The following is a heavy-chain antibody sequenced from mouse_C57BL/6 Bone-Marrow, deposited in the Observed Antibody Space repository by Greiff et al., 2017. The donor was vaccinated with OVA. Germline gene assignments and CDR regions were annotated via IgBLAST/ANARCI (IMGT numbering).Heavy chain of an antibody. CDR3: ARGGYEDWFAY. CDR1: GFTFSSSG. Sequence: EVKLVASGGDLVKPGGSLKLSCAASGFTFSSSGMSWVRPTPDKRLAWVATISSGGSYTYYPDSVKGRVTISRDNAKNTLYLQMSSLKSEDTAMYYCARGGYEDWFAYWGQGTLVTVSA. D-gene: IGHD3-1*01. CDR2: ISSGGSYT. J-gene: IGHJ3*01. V-gene: IGHV5-6*01.